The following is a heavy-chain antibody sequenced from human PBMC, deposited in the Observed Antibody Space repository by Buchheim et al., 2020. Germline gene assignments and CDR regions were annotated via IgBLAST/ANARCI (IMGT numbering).Heavy chain of an antibody. D-gene: IGHD3-9*01. CDR2: ISYDGSNK. CDR3: AREEDYDILTGYYNRVLHY. J-gene: IGHJ4*02. V-gene: IGHV3-30*04. CDR1: GFTFSSYA. Sequence: QVQLVESGGDVVQPGRSLRLSCAASGFTFSSYAMHWVRQAPGKGLEWVAVISYDGSNKYYADSVKGRFTISRDNSKNTLYLQMNSLRAEDTAVYYCAREEDYDILTGYYNRVLHYWGQGTL.